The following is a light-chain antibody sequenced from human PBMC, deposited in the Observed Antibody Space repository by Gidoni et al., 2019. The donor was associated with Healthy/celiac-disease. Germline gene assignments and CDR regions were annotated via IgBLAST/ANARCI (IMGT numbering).Light chain of an antibody. Sequence: EIVLTQSPRTLSLSPGERATLSCRASQSVSSSYLAWYHQKPGQAPRLLIYGASSRATGIPDRCSGSGSGTDFTLTISRLEPEDFAVYYWQQYGSSLSFXGXTKVEIK. V-gene: IGKV3-20*01. J-gene: IGKJ4*01. CDR2: GAS. CDR1: QSVSSSY. CDR3: QQYGSSLS.